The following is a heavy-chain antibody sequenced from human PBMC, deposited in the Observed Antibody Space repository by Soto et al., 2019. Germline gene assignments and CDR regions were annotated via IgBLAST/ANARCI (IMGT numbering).Heavy chain of an antibody. CDR3: TVFVDKAMVEYSSRVGMAV. D-gene: IGHD5-18*01. CDR1: GLTFCNAG. V-gene: IGHV3-15*07. J-gene: IGHJ6*02. Sequence: PGGSLRLSCAASGLTFCNAGMNVVRKAPGKGLEWVGRIKSKTDGGTTDYAAPVKGRFTISRDDSKNTLYLQMNSLKTEDTAVYYCTVFVDKAMVEYSSRVGMAVLGQGTTVTGSS. CDR2: IKSKTDGGTT.